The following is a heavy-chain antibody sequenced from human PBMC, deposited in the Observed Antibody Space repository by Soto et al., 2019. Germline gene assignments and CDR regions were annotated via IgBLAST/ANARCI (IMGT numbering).Heavy chain of an antibody. CDR1: GGTFSSYT. CDR3: ARDSLGYWSSTSCYLGYYYYYMDV. CDR2: IIPILGIA. J-gene: IGHJ6*03. D-gene: IGHD2-2*01. V-gene: IGHV1-69*08. Sequence: QVQLVQSGAEVKKPGSSVKVSCKASGGTFSSYTISWVRQAPGQGLEWMGRIIPILGIANYAQKFQGRVTLTADKSTSTAYMELSSLRSEDTAVYYCARDSLGYWSSTSCYLGYYYYYMDVWGKGTTVTVSS.